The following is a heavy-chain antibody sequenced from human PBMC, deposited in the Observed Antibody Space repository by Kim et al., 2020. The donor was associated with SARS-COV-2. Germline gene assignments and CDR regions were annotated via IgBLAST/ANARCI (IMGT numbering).Heavy chain of an antibody. J-gene: IGHJ4*02. CDR3: ARQILYVVLFDN. D-gene: IGHD2-2*02. Sequence: GGSLRLSCAASGFTFSDYAMSWIRQAPGKGLEWVSYIDSVGGRYYRDSVKGRFTISRDNAKNSLYLQMNSLAAEDTAIYYCARQILYVVLFDNWGQGNLVTVSS. CDR2: IDSVGGR. CDR1: GFTFSDYA. V-gene: IGHV3-11*04.